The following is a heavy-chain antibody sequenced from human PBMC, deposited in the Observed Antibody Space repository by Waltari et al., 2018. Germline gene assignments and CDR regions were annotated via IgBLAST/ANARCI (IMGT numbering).Heavy chain of an antibody. Sequence: QVQLVQSGAEVKKPGSSVKVSCKASGGTFSSYAISWVRQAPGQGLEWMGGIIPILGIENDEQKFKGRVTITADESTSTAYMELSSLRSEDTAVYYCARESRYYDFWSGSRSGPYMDVWGKGTTVTVSS. D-gene: IGHD3-3*01. CDR3: ARESRYYDFWSGSRSGPYMDV. CDR2: IIPILGIE. V-gene: IGHV1-69*04. CDR1: GGTFSSYA. J-gene: IGHJ6*03.